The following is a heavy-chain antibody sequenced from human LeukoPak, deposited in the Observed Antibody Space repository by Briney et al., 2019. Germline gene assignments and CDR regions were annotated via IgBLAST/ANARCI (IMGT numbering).Heavy chain of an antibody. D-gene: IGHD3-3*01. CDR3: ARANLNYDFWSGFGDY. CDR1: GYTFTSYY. Sequence: ASVKVSCKVSGYTFTSYYMHWVRQAPGQGLEWMGIINPSGGSTSYAQKFQGRVTMTRDMSTSTVYMELSSLRSEDTAVYYCARANLNYDFWSGFGDYWGQGTLVTVSS. J-gene: IGHJ4*02. V-gene: IGHV1-46*01. CDR2: INPSGGST.